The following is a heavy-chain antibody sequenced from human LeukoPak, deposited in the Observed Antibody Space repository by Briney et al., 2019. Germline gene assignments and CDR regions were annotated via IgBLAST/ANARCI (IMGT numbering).Heavy chain of an antibody. CDR2: VSVSGGST. V-gene: IGHV3-23*01. CDR1: GFTFSTYG. CDR3: AKDSLQLVLIDAFDI. Sequence: GGSLRLSCAASGFTFSTYGMSWVRQAPGKGLEWVSAVSVSGGSTYYADSVKGRFTISRDNSKNTLYLQMNSLRAEDAAVYYCAKDSLQLVLIDAFDIWGQGTMVTVSS. J-gene: IGHJ3*02. D-gene: IGHD6-13*01.